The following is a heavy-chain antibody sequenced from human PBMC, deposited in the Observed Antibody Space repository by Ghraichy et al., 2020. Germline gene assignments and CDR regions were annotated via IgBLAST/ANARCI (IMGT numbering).Heavy chain of an antibody. CDR2: INPTGGST. CDR3: ARSEITGDKSDAFDI. CDR1: GYTFHKYY. Sequence: ASVKVSCKASGYTFHKYYIHWVRQAPGQGREWLGMINPTGGSTTYAQKFQGRVTMSRDTSTSTFYMELTSLTSDDTAVYYCARSEITGDKSDAFDIWGQGTMVTVSS. J-gene: IGHJ3*02. D-gene: IGHD7-27*01. V-gene: IGHV1-46*02.